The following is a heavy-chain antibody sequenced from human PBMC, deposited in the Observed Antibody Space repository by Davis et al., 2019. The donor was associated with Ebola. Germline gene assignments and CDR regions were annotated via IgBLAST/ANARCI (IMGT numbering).Heavy chain of an antibody. Sequence: GGSLRLSCAASGFTFSSFSMNWVRQAPGKGPEWVSYITSGSETTYYADSVKGRFTISRDNAKNSVYLQMNSLRDEDTAVYYCARVSSGWGGMAYWGQGTLVTVSS. CDR1: GFTFSSFS. V-gene: IGHV3-48*02. J-gene: IGHJ4*02. D-gene: IGHD6-19*01. CDR2: ITSGSETT. CDR3: ARVSSGWGGMAY.